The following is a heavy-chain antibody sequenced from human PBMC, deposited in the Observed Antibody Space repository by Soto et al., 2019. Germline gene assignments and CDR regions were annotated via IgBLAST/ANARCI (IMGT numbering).Heavy chain of an antibody. Sequence: PGGSLRLSCAASGFTFISYAMSWVRQAPWKGLEWVSAISGSGVSTHYADSVKGRFTISRDNSKKTLYLQMNSLRAEDTAVYYCARERKWLTRDDYFQHWGQRNLVAVSS. CDR2: ISGSGVST. CDR1: GFTFISYA. V-gene: IGHV3-23*01. D-gene: IGHD5-12*01. CDR3: ARERKWLTRDDYFQH. J-gene: IGHJ1*01.